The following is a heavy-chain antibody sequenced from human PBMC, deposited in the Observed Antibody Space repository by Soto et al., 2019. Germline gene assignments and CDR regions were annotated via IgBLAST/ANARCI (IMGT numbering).Heavy chain of an antibody. D-gene: IGHD3-22*01. CDR1: GFTFSSYG. Sequence: PGASLRLSYAASGFTFSSYGMHWVRQAPGKGLEWVAVIWSDGSNKYYADSVKGRFTISRDNSKNTPYLQMNSLRAEDTAVYYCARYYYDNSGYYPLWGQGT. J-gene: IGHJ4*02. CDR3: ARYYYDNSGYYPL. V-gene: IGHV3-33*01. CDR2: IWSDGSNK.